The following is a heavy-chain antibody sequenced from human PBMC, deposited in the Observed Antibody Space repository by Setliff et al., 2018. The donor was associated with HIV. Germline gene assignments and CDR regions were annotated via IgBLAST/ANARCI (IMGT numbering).Heavy chain of an antibody. J-gene: IGHJ4*02. CDR2: IYYSGST. V-gene: IGHV4-59*12. CDR3: ARTRAPYFFDF. Sequence: SETLSLTCTVSGGSITNYYWSWIRQPPGKGLEWIGFIYYSGSTNYNPSLKSRVTISVDTSKNQFSLQLNSVTAADTAVYFCARTRAPYFFDFWGQGAQVTVSS. CDR1: GGSITNYY. D-gene: IGHD1-26*01.